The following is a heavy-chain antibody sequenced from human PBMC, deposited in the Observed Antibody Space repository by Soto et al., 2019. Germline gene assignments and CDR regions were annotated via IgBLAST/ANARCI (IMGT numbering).Heavy chain of an antibody. CDR3: THVPPHHSSNWD. D-gene: IGHD1-1*01. Sequence: QITLKESGPTLVKPTQTLTLTCTFSGFSLTTTGVGVGWIRQPPGKALEWLALIYWDDDKRYSPSLNSRLIIAKDTSKNQVVLTVTNVDPVDTATYYCTHVPPHHSSNWDWGKGTLVTVSS. J-gene: IGHJ4*02. V-gene: IGHV2-5*02. CDR1: GFSLTTTGVG. CDR2: IYWDDDK.